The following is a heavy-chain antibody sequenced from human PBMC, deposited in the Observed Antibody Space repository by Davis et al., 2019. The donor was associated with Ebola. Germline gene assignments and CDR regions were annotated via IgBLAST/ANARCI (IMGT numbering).Heavy chain of an antibody. CDR3: ARTTRRYYYYGMDV. CDR1: GFTFSDYY. Sequence: GESLKISCAASGFTFSDYYMSWVRQAPGKGLEWVSVIYSGGSTYYADSVKGRFTISRDNSKNTLYLQMNSLRAEDTAVYYCARTTRRYYYYGMDVWGQGTTVTVSS. V-gene: IGHV3-53*01. J-gene: IGHJ6*02. D-gene: IGHD4-11*01. CDR2: IYSGGST.